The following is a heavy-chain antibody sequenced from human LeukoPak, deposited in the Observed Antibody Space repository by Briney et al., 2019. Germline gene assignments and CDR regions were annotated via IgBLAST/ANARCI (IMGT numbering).Heavy chain of an antibody. CDR3: ARSDYSGSGTYTEFDAFDI. Sequence: SETLSLTCTVSGDSINTHYWSWIRQPPGKGLEWIGYIHYTGGTRYNPSLKSRVTISMDTSKNQFSLKLSSVTVADSAIYYCARSDYSGSGTYTEFDAFDIWGQGPMVTVSS. CDR2: IHYTGGT. D-gene: IGHD3-10*01. V-gene: IGHV4-59*11. J-gene: IGHJ3*02. CDR1: GDSINTHY.